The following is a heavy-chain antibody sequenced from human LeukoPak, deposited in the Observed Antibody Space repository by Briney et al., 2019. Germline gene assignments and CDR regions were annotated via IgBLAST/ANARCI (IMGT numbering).Heavy chain of an antibody. J-gene: IGHJ4*02. CDR3: ASNVVATDRFDY. V-gene: IGHV4-61*08. D-gene: IGHD5-12*01. CDR1: GGSISSGGYY. CDR2: IYYSGST. Sequence: SQTLSLTCTVSGGSISSGGYYWSWIRQPPGKGLEWIGYIYYSGSTNYNPSLKSRVTISVDTSKNQFSLKLSSVTAADTAVYYCASNVVATDRFDYWGQGTLVTVSS.